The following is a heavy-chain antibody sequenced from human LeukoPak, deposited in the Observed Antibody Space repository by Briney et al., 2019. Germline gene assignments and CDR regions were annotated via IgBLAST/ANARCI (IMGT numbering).Heavy chain of an antibody. V-gene: IGHV3-66*01. D-gene: IGHD2-2*01. J-gene: IGHJ4*02. CDR3: ARDRGGSKRAYDY. CDR2: IYSGGST. CDR1: EFTFGEYA. Sequence: GGSLRLSCRAGEFTFGEYAMNWVRRARGKGLEWVSIIYSGGSTYYAESVKGRFTISRDNSKNTLYLQMNSLRVEDTAVYYCARDRGGSKRAYDYWGQGTLVTVSS.